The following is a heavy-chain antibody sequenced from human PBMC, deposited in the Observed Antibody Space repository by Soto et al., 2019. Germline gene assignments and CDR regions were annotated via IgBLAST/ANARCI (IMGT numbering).Heavy chain of an antibody. J-gene: IGHJ4*02. V-gene: IGHV2-5*02. CDR1: GFSVNTNSIG. Sequence: SGPTLVNPTQTLTLTCTCAGFSVNTNSIGVGWFRQPPGKGLEWLTLIYWDGDERYSPSLRSRLTITMDTTNNQVVLTMTNMDPVDTGTYYCARKTNSGWSPYYYDYWGQGILVPVSS. CDR3: ARKTNSGWSPYYYDY. CDR2: IYWDGDE. D-gene: IGHD6-19*01.